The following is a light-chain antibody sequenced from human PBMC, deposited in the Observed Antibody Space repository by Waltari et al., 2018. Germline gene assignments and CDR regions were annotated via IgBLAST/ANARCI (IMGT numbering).Light chain of an antibody. CDR2: AAS. Sequence: EVVLTQSPGTLPLSPGDRATLSCRASQSIGRYIVWYQQRPGQAPRLLIYAASTRATGIPDRFSGSGYGTDFSLTIDRLEPEDFAVYFCQNHERLPATFGQGTRVEIK. J-gene: IGKJ1*01. CDR3: QNHERLPAT. CDR1: QSIGRY. V-gene: IGKV3-20*01.